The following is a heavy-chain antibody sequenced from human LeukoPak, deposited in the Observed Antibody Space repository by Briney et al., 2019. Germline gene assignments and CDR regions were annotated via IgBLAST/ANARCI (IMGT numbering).Heavy chain of an antibody. CDR1: GGSFSGYY. CDR2: INHSGGT. V-gene: IGHV4-34*01. CDR3: ARGQDMSPYYYYYGMDV. J-gene: IGHJ6*02. D-gene: IGHD2-15*01. Sequence: SETLSLTCAVYGGSFSGYYWSWIRQPPGKGLEWIGEINHSGGTNYNPSLKSRVTISVDTSKNQFSLKLSSVTAADTAVYYCARGQDMSPYYYYYGMDVWGQGTTVTVSS.